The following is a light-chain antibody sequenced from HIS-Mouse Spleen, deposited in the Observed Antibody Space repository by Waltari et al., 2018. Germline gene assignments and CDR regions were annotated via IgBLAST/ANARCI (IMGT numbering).Light chain of an antibody. CDR2: GNS. J-gene: IGLJ3*02. CDR3: QSYDSSLSGWV. CDR1: SSNIGAGSA. V-gene: IGLV1-40*01. Sequence: QSVLTQPPSVSGAPGQRVTISCTGSSSNIGAGSAVHWYQQLPGTAPKLPIYGNSNRPSGVPDRFSGSKSGTSASLAITGLQAEDEADYYCQSYDSSLSGWVFGGGTKLTVL.